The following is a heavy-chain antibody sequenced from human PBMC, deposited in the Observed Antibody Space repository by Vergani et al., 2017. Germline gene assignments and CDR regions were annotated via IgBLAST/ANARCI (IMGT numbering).Heavy chain of an antibody. Sequence: EVQLVESGGGLVKPGGSLRLSCAASGFTFSSYSMNWVRQAPGKGLEWVSSISSSSSYIYYADSVKGRFTISRDNAKNSLYLQMNSLRAEDTAVYHCARDLYYDSSGYLGDYWGQGTLVTVSS. CDR1: GFTFSSYS. J-gene: IGHJ4*02. V-gene: IGHV3-21*01. CDR3: ARDLYYDSSGYLGDY. D-gene: IGHD3-22*01. CDR2: ISSSSSYI.